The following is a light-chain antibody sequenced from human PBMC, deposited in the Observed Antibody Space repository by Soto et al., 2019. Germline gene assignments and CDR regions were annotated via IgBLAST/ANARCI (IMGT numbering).Light chain of an antibody. Sequence: QYALTQPASVSGSPGQSITISCTGTSSDVGSYNLVSWYQQHPGKAPKLIIYEGTKRPSGVSNRFSGSKSGNTASLTISGLQAEDEVDYYCCSFAGSSPWVFGTGTKLTVL. CDR3: CSFAGSSPWV. J-gene: IGLJ1*01. CDR1: SSDVGSYNL. V-gene: IGLV2-23*01. CDR2: EGT.